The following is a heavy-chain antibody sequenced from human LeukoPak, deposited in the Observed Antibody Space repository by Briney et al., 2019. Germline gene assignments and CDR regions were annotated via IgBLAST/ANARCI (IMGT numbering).Heavy chain of an antibody. Sequence: TGRSLRLSCAASGFTFSRFGMHWVREAPGKGRVGVGVIWYDGSNKYYADSVKGRFTISRDNSKNTLYLQMNSLRAEDTAVYYCASNDYVWGSYRSAIRFWGQGTLVTVSS. CDR1: GFTFSRFG. V-gene: IGHV3-33*01. D-gene: IGHD3-16*02. CDR3: ASNDYVWGSYRSAIRF. CDR2: IWYDGSNK. J-gene: IGHJ4*02.